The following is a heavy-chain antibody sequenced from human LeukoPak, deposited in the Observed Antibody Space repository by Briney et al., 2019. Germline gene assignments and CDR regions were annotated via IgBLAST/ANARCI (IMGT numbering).Heavy chain of an antibody. CDR1: GYTFTGYY. D-gene: IGHD3-16*01. J-gene: IGHJ4*02. CDR2: INPNSGGT. V-gene: IGHV1-2*02. CDR3: ARGNDPLDY. Sequence: ASVKVSCKASGYTFTGYYMHWVRQAPGQGLEWMGWINPNSGGTNSAQKFQGRVTMTTDTSISTAYMEVRRLRSDDTAVYYCARGNDPLDYWGQGTLVTVSS.